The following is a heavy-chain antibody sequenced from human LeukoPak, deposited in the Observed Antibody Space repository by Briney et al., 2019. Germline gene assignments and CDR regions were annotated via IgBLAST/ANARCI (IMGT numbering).Heavy chain of an antibody. CDR1: GFTFSSYS. V-gene: IGHV3-23*01. CDR3: ARGGGLDV. D-gene: IGHD3-16*01. Sequence: PGGSLRLSCAASGFTFSSYSMNWVRQAPGKGLEWILTISGSGGSTYYADSVKGRFTISRDISKNMLNLQMYSLRAEDTAVYFCARGGGLDVWGQGATVTVSS. J-gene: IGHJ6*02. CDR2: ISGSGGST.